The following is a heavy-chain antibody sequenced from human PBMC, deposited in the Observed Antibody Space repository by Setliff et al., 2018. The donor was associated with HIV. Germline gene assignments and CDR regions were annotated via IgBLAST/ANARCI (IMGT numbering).Heavy chain of an antibody. J-gene: IGHJ3*02. CDR3: ARDPSYSPYYDFWSGYYPHDALDI. CDR1: GFTFSDYY. D-gene: IGHD3-3*01. V-gene: IGHV3-11*01. Sequence: GGSLRLSCAASGFTFSDYYMSWIRQAPGKGLEWVSYISSTGGTIYYAEKGRFTISRDNAKNSLYLQMNSLRAEDTAIYYCARDPSYSPYYDFWSGYYPHDALDIWGQGTMVTVSS. CDR2: ISSTGGTI.